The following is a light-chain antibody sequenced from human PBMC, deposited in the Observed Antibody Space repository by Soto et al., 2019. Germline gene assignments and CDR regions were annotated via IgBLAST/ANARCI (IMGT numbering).Light chain of an antibody. CDR3: QQYNKWPLT. CDR2: GAS. V-gene: IGKV3D-15*01. CDR1: QSVSSN. Sequence: EIVMTQSPATLSVSPGERATLSCRASQSVSSNLAWYQQKPGQAPRPLTYGASTRATGIPARFSGSGSGTEFTLTISSLPSEDFAVYYCQQYNKWPLTFGGGTKVEIK. J-gene: IGKJ4*01.